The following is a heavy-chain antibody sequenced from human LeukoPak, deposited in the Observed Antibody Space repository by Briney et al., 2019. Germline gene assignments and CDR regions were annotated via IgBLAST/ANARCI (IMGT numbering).Heavy chain of an antibody. V-gene: IGHV3-23*01. J-gene: IGHJ4*02. CDR1: GFTFSSYA. CDR3: AKQARNARGVYYFDY. Sequence: GGSLRLSCAASGFTFSSYAMSWVRQAPGKGLEWVSAISGSGGSTYYADPVKGRFTISRDNSKNTLYLQVNSLRAEDTAVYYCAKQARNARGVYYFDYWGQGTLVTVSS. D-gene: IGHD1-26*01. CDR2: ISGSGGST.